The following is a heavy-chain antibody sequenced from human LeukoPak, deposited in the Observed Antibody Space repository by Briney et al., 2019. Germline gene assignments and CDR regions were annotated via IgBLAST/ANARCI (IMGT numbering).Heavy chain of an antibody. Sequence: PGGSLRLSCAASGFTFSSYGMHWVRQAPGKGLEWVANIKQDGSEKYYVDSVKGRFTISRDNAKNSLYLQMNSLRAEDTAVYYCAREGGRGYSGYDFDYWGQGTLVTVSS. CDR3: AREGGRGYSGYDFDY. V-gene: IGHV3-7*03. J-gene: IGHJ4*02. CDR2: IKQDGSEK. CDR1: GFTFSSYG. D-gene: IGHD5-12*01.